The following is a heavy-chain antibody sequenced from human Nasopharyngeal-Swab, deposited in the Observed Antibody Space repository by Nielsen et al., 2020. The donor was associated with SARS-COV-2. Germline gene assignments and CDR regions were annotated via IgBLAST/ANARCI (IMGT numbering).Heavy chain of an antibody. CDR2: ISHDGSNK. Sequence: GGSLRLSCAASGFTFTDYVLNWVRQPPGKGLEWVALISHDGSNKYYADSVKGRFTISRDNSKNTLYLQMNSLRAEDTAVYYCARDSGSSLDYWGQGTLVTVSS. J-gene: IGHJ4*02. CDR1: GFTFTDYV. D-gene: IGHD1-26*01. CDR3: ARDSGSSLDY. V-gene: IGHV3-30-3*01.